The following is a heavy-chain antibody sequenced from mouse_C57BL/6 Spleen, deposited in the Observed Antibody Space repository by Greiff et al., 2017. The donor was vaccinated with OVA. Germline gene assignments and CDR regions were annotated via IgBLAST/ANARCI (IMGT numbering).Heavy chain of an antibody. CDR2: IYPGDGDT. J-gene: IGHJ2*01. Sequence: VQLQQSGAELVKPGASVKISCKASGYAFSSYWMNWVKQRPGKGLEWIGQIYPGDGDTNYNGKFKGKATLTADKSSSTAYMQLSSLTSEDSAVYFCARDDYDGVYYFDYWGQGTTLTVSS. D-gene: IGHD2-4*01. CDR1: GYAFSSYW. V-gene: IGHV1-80*01. CDR3: ARDDYDGVYYFDY.